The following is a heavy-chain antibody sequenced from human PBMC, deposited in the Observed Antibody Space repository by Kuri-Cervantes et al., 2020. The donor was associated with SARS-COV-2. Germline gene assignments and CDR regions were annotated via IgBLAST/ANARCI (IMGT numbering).Heavy chain of an antibody. D-gene: IGHD5-24*01. CDR3: ARDSQEMATTDFDY. J-gene: IGHJ4*02. Sequence: ASVKVSCKASGYTFTGYYMHWVRQAPGQGLEWMGRISAYNGNTNYAQKLQGRVTMTTDTSTSTAYMELRSLRSDDTAVYYCARDSQEMATTDFDYWGQGTLVTVSS. CDR2: ISAYNGNT. CDR1: GYTFTGYY. V-gene: IGHV1-18*04.